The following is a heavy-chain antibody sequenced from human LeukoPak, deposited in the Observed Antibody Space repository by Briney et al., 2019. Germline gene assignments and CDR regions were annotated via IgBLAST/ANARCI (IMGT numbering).Heavy chain of an antibody. D-gene: IGHD3-10*01. Sequence: GGSLRLSCAASGFTFSSYGMHWVRQAPGKGLEWVAFIRYDGSNKYYADSVKGRFTISRDNSKNTLYLQMNSLRAEDTAVYYCAKDHSFYYYGSGSYYFDYWGQGTLVTVSS. CDR1: GFTFSSYG. CDR2: IRYDGSNK. J-gene: IGHJ4*02. V-gene: IGHV3-30*02. CDR3: AKDHSFYYYGSGSYYFDY.